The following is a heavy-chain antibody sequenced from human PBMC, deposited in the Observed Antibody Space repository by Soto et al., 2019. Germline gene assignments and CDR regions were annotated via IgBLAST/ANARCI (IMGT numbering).Heavy chain of an antibody. CDR1: GFTFSSYA. CDR3: AREHYDFWSGYPYQFDP. J-gene: IGHJ5*02. D-gene: IGHD3-3*01. V-gene: IGHV3-30-3*01. Sequence: QVQLVESGGGVVQPGRSLRLSCAASGFTFSSYAMHWVRQAPGKGLEWVAVISYDGSNKYYADSVKGRFTISRDNSKNTLYRQMNSLRAEDTAVYYCAREHYDFWSGYPYQFDPWGQGTLVTVSS. CDR2: ISYDGSNK.